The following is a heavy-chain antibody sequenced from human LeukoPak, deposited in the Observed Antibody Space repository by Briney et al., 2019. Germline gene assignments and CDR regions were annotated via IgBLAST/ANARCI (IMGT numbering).Heavy chain of an antibody. D-gene: IGHD6-6*01. CDR2: IYTSGST. J-gene: IGHJ4*02. CDR3: ARWSYSSSPGVFDY. V-gene: IGHV4-4*07. CDR1: GGSISSYY. Sequence: SETLSLTCTVSGGSISSYYWSWIRQPAGKGLEWIGRIYTSGSTNYNPSLKSRVTMSVGTSKNQFSLKLSSVTAADTAVYYCARWSYSSSPGVFDYWGQGTLVTVSS.